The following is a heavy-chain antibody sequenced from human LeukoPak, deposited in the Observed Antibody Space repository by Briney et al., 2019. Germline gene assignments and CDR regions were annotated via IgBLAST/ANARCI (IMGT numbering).Heavy chain of an antibody. CDR2: IWYDGSNK. CDR1: GFTFGSHV. D-gene: IGHD3-22*01. CDR3: ANTYYYDSSGYPHDAFDI. Sequence: GRSLRLSCAASGFTFGSHVMNWVRQAPGKGPEWVAVIWYDGSNKYYADSVKGRFTISRDNSNNTLYLQMDSLRAEDTAVYYCANTYYYDSSGYPHDAFDIWGQGTMLTVSS. J-gene: IGHJ3*02. V-gene: IGHV3-33*06.